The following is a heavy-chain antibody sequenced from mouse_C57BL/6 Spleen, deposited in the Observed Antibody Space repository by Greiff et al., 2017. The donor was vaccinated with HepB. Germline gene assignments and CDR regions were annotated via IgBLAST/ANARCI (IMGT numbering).Heavy chain of an antibody. CDR2: INPGSGGT. CDR1: GYAFTNYL. CDR3: ARGDYYGSSGFAY. Sequence: VQLVESGAELVRPGTSVKVSCKASGYAFTNYLIEWVKQRPGQGLEWIGVINPGSGGTNYNEKFKGKATLTADKSSSTAYMQLSSLTSEDSAVYFCARGDYYGSSGFAYWGQGTLVTVSA. J-gene: IGHJ3*01. V-gene: IGHV1-54*01. D-gene: IGHD1-1*01.